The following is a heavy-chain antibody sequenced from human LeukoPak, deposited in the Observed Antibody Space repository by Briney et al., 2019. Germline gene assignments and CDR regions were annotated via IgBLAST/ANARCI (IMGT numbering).Heavy chain of an antibody. V-gene: IGHV3-48*03. CDR3: ARVKGSGWYEVDY. D-gene: IGHD6-19*01. Sequence: PGGSLRLSCAASGFTFSSYEMNWVRQAPGKGLEWVSYISSGGTTLYYADSVKGRFTISRDNVKNSLYLQMNSLSAEDTGVCYCARVKGSGWYEVDYWGQGTLVTVSS. J-gene: IGHJ4*02. CDR2: ISSGGTTL. CDR1: GFTFSSYE.